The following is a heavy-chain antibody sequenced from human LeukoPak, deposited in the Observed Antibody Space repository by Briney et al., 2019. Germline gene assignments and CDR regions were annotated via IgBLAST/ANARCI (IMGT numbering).Heavy chain of an antibody. CDR3: ARVGDYYYDSSGYYDYYYGMDV. Sequence: GGSLRLSCAASGSTFSSYWMSWVRQAPGKGLEWVANIKQDGSEKYYVDSVKGRFTISRDNAKNSLYLQMNSLRAEDTAVYYCARVGDYYYDSSGYYDYYYGMDVWGQGTTVTVSS. J-gene: IGHJ6*02. CDR2: IKQDGSEK. D-gene: IGHD3-22*01. CDR1: GSTFSSYW. V-gene: IGHV3-7*01.